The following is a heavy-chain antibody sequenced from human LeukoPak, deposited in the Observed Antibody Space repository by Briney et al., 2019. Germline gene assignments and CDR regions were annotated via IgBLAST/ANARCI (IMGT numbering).Heavy chain of an antibody. CDR1: GFTFSSYG. CDR2: IWYDGSNK. J-gene: IGHJ4*02. Sequence: GGSLRLSCAASGFTFSSYGMHWVRQAPGKGLEWVAVIWYDGSNKYYADSVKGRFTISRDNSKNTLYLQMNSLRAEDTAVYYCAREDGYNHPAARQIGCFDYWGQGALVTVSS. CDR3: AREDGYNHPAARQIGCFDY. V-gene: IGHV3-33*01. D-gene: IGHD5-24*01.